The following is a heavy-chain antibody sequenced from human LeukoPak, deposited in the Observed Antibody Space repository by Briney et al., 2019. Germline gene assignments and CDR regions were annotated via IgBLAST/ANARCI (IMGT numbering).Heavy chain of an antibody. D-gene: IGHD3-10*01. Sequence: SETLSLTCTVSGYSISSGYYWGWIRQPPGRGLEWIGSIYHSGSTYYNPSLKSRVTISVDTSKNQFSLKLSSVTAADTAVYYCARVPVRGVIMLPYNWFDPWGQGTLVTVSS. V-gene: IGHV4-38-2*02. CDR3: ARVPVRGVIMLPYNWFDP. CDR1: GYSISSGYY. J-gene: IGHJ5*02. CDR2: IYHSGST.